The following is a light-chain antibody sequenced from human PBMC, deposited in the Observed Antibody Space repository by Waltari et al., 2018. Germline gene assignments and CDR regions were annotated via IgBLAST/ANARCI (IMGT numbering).Light chain of an antibody. CDR3: QHYGSSPYT. CDR1: QTLNNNY. V-gene: IGKV3-20*01. Sequence: ETVLTQSPGTLSLSTGERVSLSCRASQTLNNNYLAWYQQKPGQAPGLLIHGASRRATGGPDRFSGSGSGTDFTLTISRLEIEDSAVYYCQHYGSSPYTFGQGTRLEI. CDR2: GAS. J-gene: IGKJ2*01.